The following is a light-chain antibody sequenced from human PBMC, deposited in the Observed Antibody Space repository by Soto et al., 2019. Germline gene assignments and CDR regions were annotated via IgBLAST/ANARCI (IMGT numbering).Light chain of an antibody. Sequence: QSALTQPASVSGSPGQSITISCTGTRSDVGGYNYVSWYQQHPGKAPKLMIYDVSNRPSGVSNRFSGAKSGNTASLTISGLPAEDEADYYCSSYTSSSTLVFGGGTNLTVL. CDR2: DVS. V-gene: IGLV2-14*01. CDR1: RSDVGGYNY. J-gene: IGLJ2*01. CDR3: SSYTSSSTLV.